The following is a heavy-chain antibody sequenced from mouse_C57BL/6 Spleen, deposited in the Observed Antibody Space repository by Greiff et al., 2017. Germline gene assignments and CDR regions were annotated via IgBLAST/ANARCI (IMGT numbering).Heavy chain of an antibody. D-gene: IGHD1-1*01. CDR1: GFTFSDYY. V-gene: IGHV5-12*01. CDR3: AKKDSYGGWYFDD. J-gene: IGHJ1*03. Sequence: EVKLVESGGGLVQPGGSLKLSCAASGFTFSDYYMYWVRQSPEKRLEWVAYISNSGGSTYYPDTVKGRSTISRDNAKNTLYLQMSLLKTEDTAVYYCAKKDSYGGWYFDDWGTGTTVTVSS. CDR2: ISNSGGST.